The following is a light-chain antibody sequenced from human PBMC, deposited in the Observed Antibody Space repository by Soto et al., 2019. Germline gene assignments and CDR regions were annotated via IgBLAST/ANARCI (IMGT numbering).Light chain of an antibody. J-gene: IGKJ3*01. CDR2: GTS. CDR3: QQYGTIPFT. V-gene: IGKV3-20*01. Sequence: EIVLTQSPGTLSLSPGERATLSCRASQTVGNSYLGWYQQKPGQSPRLLISGTSNRATGIPDRFSGSGSGTDFTLAISTLAPEDFAVYYCQQYGTIPFTFGPGTKVDI. CDR1: QTVGNSY.